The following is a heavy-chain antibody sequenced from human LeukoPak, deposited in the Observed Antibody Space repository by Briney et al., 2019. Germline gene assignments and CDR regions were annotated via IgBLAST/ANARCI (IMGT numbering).Heavy chain of an antibody. CDR1: GFTFSSYA. CDR3: ARGIFGVAQPYYFDY. CDR2: ISSNGGST. J-gene: IGHJ4*02. Sequence: GGSLRLSCAASGFTFSSYAMHWVRQAPGKGLEYVSAISSNGGSTYYANSVKGRLTISRDNSKNTLYLQMGSLRAEDMAVYYCARGIFGVAQPYYFDYWGQGTLVTVSS. V-gene: IGHV3-64*01. D-gene: IGHD3-3*01.